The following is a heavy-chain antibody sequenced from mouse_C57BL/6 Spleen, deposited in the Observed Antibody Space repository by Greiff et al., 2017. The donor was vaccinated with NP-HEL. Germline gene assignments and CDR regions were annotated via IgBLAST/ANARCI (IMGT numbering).Heavy chain of an antibody. CDR1: GFSFNTYA. CDR2: IRSKSNNYAT. Sequence: EVQLRESGGGLVQPKGSLKLSCAASGFSFNTYAMNWVRQAPGKGLEWVARIRSKSNNYATYYADSVKDRFTISRDDSESMLYLQMNNLKTEDTAMYYCVRGHWYFDVWGTGTTVTVSS. CDR3: VRGHWYFDV. J-gene: IGHJ1*03. V-gene: IGHV10-1*01. D-gene: IGHD3-3*01.